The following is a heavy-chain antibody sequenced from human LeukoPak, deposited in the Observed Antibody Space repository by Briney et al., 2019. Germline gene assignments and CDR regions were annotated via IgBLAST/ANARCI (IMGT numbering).Heavy chain of an antibody. J-gene: IGHJ5*02. V-gene: IGHV5-10-1*01. D-gene: IGHD3-3*01. Sequence: GESLKISCKGSGYSFTSYWISWVRQMPGKGLEWMGRIDPSDSYTNYSPSFQGHVTISADKSISTAYLQWSSLKASDTAMYYCAEHPTRPCITIFGVVVTNWFHPWGQGPRATVSS. CDR2: IDPSDSYT. CDR1: GYSFTSYW. CDR3: AEHPTRPCITIFGVVVTNWFHP.